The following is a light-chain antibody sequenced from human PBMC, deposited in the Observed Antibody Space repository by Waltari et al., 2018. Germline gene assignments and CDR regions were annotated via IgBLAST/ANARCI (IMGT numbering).Light chain of an antibody. CDR1: SSAVGGYNS. J-gene: IGLJ3*02. CDR3: SSYAGSNHLV. V-gene: IGLV2-8*01. Sequence: QSALTQPPSASGSPGQSVPISCTGTSSAVGGYNSVSWYQHHPGKAPKLMVYEVNKRPSGVPDRFSGSKSGNTASLTVSGLQAEDESDYYCSSYAGSNHLVFGGGTKLTVL. CDR2: EVN.